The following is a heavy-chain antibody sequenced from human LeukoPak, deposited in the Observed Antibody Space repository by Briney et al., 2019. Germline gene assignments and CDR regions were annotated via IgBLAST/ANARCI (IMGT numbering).Heavy chain of an antibody. Sequence: ASVKVSCKASGYTFSGYYMHWVRQAPAQGLEWMGWINPNSGGTNYAQKFQGRVTMTRDTSISTAYMELIRLRSADTAVYYCARVGRAFTARSSFFDYWGQGTLVTVSS. J-gene: IGHJ4*02. CDR1: GYTFSGYY. V-gene: IGHV1-2*02. CDR2: INPNSGGT. CDR3: ARVGRAFTARSSFFDY. D-gene: IGHD6-6*01.